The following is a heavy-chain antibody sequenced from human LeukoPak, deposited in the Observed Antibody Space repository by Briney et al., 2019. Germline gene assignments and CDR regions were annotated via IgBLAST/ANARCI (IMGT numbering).Heavy chain of an antibody. V-gene: IGHV3-33*06. Sequence: PGRSLRLSCAASGFTFSSHGMHWVRQAPGKGLEWVAVIWYGGSKKFYTDSVMGRFTISRDNSKNTLYLQMNSLRAEDTAVYYCAKDLLYLAGVVAATGGFDYWGQGTLVTVSS. J-gene: IGHJ4*02. CDR3: AKDLLYLAGVVAATGGFDY. D-gene: IGHD2-15*01. CDR2: IWYGGSKK. CDR1: GFTFSSHG.